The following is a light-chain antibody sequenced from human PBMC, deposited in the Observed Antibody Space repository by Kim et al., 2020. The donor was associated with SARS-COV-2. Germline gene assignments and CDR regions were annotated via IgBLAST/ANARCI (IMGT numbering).Light chain of an antibody. Sequence: EIMMTQSPTTLSVSPGERATLSCRANQSVGSNLAWYQQKPGQTPRLLIYGASTRATGIPARFSGSGSGREFTLTISSLQSEDFAVYYCQQYDNWPITFGQGTRLEIK. CDR2: GAS. CDR1: QSVGSN. J-gene: IGKJ5*01. V-gene: IGKV3-15*01. CDR3: QQYDNWPIT.